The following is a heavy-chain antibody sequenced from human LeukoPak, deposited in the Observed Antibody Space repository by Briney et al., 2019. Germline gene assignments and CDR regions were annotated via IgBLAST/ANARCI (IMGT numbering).Heavy chain of an antibody. CDR2: INPNSGGT. Sequence: ASVKVSCKASGYTFTGYYMHWVRQAPGQGLEWMGWINPNSGGTHYAQKFQGRVTMTRDTSISTAYMGLSRLRSDDTAVYYCASQDCTTTSCSLWFDPWGQGNLVTVSS. D-gene: IGHD2-2*01. CDR1: GYTFTGYY. J-gene: IGHJ5*02. CDR3: ASQDCTTTSCSLWFDP. V-gene: IGHV1-2*02.